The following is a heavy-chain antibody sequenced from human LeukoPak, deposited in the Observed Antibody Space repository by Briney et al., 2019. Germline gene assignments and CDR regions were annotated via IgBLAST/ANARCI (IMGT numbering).Heavy chain of an antibody. J-gene: IGHJ3*02. Sequence: GGSLRLSCAASGFIFDDYGMNWVRQVPGKGLEWVSGINWNGGSTGYADSVKGRFTISRDNAKNSLYLQMNSLRAEDTALYYCARDLITGTTSDAFDIWGQGTMVTVSS. CDR2: INWNGGST. V-gene: IGHV3-20*04. CDR1: GFIFDDYG. CDR3: ARDLITGTTSDAFDI. D-gene: IGHD1-20*01.